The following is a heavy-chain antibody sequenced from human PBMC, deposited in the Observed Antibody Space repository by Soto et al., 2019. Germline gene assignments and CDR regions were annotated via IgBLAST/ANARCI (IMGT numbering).Heavy chain of an antibody. CDR1: GGSVSSGSYY. V-gene: IGHV4-61*01. CDR3: ARVFDSSGNHYYYYYGMDV. CDR2: IYYSGST. Sequence: SETLSLTCTVSGGSVSSGSYYWSWIRQPPGKGLEWIGYIYYSGSTNYNPSLKSRVTISVDTSKNQFSLKLSSVTAADTAVYYCARVFDSSGNHYYYYYGMDVCGQGTTVTVSS. D-gene: IGHD3-22*01. J-gene: IGHJ6*02.